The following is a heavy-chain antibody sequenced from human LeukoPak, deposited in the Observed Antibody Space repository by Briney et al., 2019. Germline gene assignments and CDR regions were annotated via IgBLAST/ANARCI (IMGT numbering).Heavy chain of an antibody. D-gene: IGHD1-26*01. CDR2: LTGGSDYV. J-gene: IGHJ4*02. Sequence: GGSLRLSCAASGFTFSSYAKEWVRQAPGKGLEWLSSLTGGSDYVYYADSVKGRFTISRDNAKSSLYLQMNSLRAEDTAVYYCARLSRSSYGKYYFDSWGQGTLVTVSS. CDR3: ARLSRSSYGKYYFDS. CDR1: GFTFSSYA. V-gene: IGHV3-21*01.